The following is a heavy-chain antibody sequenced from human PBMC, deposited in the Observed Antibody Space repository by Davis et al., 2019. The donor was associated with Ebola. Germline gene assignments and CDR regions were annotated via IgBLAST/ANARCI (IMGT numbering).Heavy chain of an antibody. CDR1: GFTFSSYS. J-gene: IGHJ5*02. CDR2: ISSSSSTI. D-gene: IGHD3-3*01. Sequence: GESLKISCAASGFTFSSYSMNWVRQAPGKGLEWVSYISSSSSTIYYADSVKGRFTISRDNAKNSLYLQMNSLRDEDTAVYYCARDAGAYYDFWSGYSQGGWFDPWGQGTLVTVSS. CDR3: ARDAGAYYDFWSGYSQGGWFDP. V-gene: IGHV3-48*02.